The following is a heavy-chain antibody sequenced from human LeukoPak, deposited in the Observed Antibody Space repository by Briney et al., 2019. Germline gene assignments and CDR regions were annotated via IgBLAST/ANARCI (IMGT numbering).Heavy chain of an antibody. CDR3: VRGDSSGYYYPYYFDY. J-gene: IGHJ4*02. CDR1: GFTFSTYG. CDR2: IGSNGSCT. D-gene: IGHD3-22*01. V-gene: IGHV3-64D*06. Sequence: GGSLRLFCSASGFTFSTYGMNWVRQAPGKGLEYVSSIGSNGSCTYYADSVKGRFTISRDNAKNTLYLQMSSLRAEDTAVYYCVRGDSSGYYYPYYFDYWGQGALVTVSS.